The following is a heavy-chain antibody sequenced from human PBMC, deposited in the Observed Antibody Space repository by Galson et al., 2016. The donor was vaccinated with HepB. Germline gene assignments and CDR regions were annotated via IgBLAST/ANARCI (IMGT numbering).Heavy chain of an antibody. Sequence: SVKVSCKASGYTFTGYYMHWVRQAPGRGVEWMGWINPNSGGTNYAQKFQGRVTMSRDTSISTAYMGLRRLRSDDTAVYYCARVELYCIGGKRYDYYVMDVWGKGTTVTVSS. V-gene: IGHV1-2*02. CDR2: INPNSGGT. D-gene: IGHD2-15*01. CDR1: GYTFTGYY. CDR3: ARVELYCIGGKRYDYYVMDV. J-gene: IGHJ6*04.